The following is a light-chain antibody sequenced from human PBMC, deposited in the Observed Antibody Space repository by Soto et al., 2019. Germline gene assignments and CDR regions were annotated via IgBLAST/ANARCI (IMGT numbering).Light chain of an antibody. V-gene: IGLV1-36*01. CDR1: RSNSGSNA. Sequence: QSVLTQPPSVSEAPMQRGTISCFGSRSNSGSNAVNWYQQLPGQAAKLLLYYDDLLPSGVSDRFSGANSGTSVCLSISVLQSEDEADSYCAAWDASLNAFVFGPWPKVTVL. J-gene: IGLJ1*01. CDR3: AAWDASLNAFV. CDR2: YDD.